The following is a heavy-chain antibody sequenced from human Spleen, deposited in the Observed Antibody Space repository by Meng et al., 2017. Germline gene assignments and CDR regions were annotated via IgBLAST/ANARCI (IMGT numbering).Heavy chain of an antibody. Sequence: LSLTCSVSGYSISSGYFWGWIRQPPGKGLEWVSYISSSGSVIYYADSVKGRFTISRDNAKNSLYLQMNSLRAEDTAVYYCARAGIAVAEWFDPWGQGTLVTVSS. D-gene: IGHD6-19*01. J-gene: IGHJ5*02. CDR2: ISSSGSVI. CDR1: GYSISSGYF. V-gene: IGHV3-11*04. CDR3: ARAGIAVAEWFDP.